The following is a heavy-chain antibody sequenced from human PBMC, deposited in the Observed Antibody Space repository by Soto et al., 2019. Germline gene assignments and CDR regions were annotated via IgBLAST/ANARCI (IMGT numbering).Heavy chain of an antibody. V-gene: IGHV3-23*01. CDR2: ISGSGGST. CDR1: GFTFSSYA. CDR3: AKSPHYDYIWGSYFDY. D-gene: IGHD3-16*01. J-gene: IGHJ4*02. Sequence: GGSLRLSCAASGFTFSSYAMSWVRQAPGKGLEWVSAISGSGGSTYYADSVKGRFTISRDNSKNTLYLQMNSLRAEDTAVYYCAKSPHYDYIWGSYFDYWGQGTLVTVSS.